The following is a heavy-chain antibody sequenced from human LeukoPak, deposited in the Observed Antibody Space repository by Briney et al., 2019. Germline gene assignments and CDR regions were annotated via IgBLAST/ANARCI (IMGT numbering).Heavy chain of an antibody. Sequence: SETLSLTCTVSGGSISSSSYYWGWIRQPPGKGLEWIGSIYYSGSTYYNPSLKSRVTISVDTSKNQFSLKLSSVTAADTAVYYCARDSSGDYVWGSYRYGYWGQGTLVTVSS. D-gene: IGHD3-16*02. CDR3: ARDSSGDYVWGSYRYGY. CDR1: GGSISSSSYY. J-gene: IGHJ4*02. V-gene: IGHV4-39*07. CDR2: IYYSGST.